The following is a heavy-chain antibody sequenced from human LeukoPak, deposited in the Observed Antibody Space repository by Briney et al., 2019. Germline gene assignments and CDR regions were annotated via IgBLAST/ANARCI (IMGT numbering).Heavy chain of an antibody. J-gene: IGHJ4*02. CDR2: ISSSSSYI. V-gene: IGHV3-21*01. D-gene: IGHD3-22*01. CDR3: ARSGTRSGYYHIDY. Sequence: GGSLILSCADSGFTCSRYTMKWLRQPPEKGMEWVSSISSSSSYIYYADSVKDRFTISRDNAKNSLYLQMNSLRAEDTAVYYCARSGTRSGYYHIDYWGQGTLVTVSS. CDR1: GFTCSRYT.